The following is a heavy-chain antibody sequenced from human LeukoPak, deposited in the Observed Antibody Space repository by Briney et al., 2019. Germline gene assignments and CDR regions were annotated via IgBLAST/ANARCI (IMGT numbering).Heavy chain of an antibody. J-gene: IGHJ6*02. CDR2: ISAYNGNT. V-gene: IGHV1-18*01. Sequence: ASVKVSCKASGYTFTSYGISWVRQAPGQGLEWMGWISAYNGNTNYAQKLQGRVTMTTDTSTSTAYMELRSLRSDDTAVYYCATDYGDYVGYYYYGMDVWGQGTTVTVSS. CDR3: ATDYGDYVGYYYYGMDV. CDR1: GYTFTSYG. D-gene: IGHD4-17*01.